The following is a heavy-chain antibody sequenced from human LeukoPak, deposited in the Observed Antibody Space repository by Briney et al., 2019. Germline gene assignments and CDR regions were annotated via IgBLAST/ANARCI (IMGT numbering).Heavy chain of an antibody. Sequence: SETLSLTCTVSGGSTSSYYWSWIRQPAGKGLEWIGRIYTSGSTNYNPSLKSRVTMSVDTSKNQFSLKLSSVTAADTAVYCCARGTTGGANGVYRFDYWGQGTLVTVSS. V-gene: IGHV4-4*07. CDR2: IYTSGST. CDR3: ARGTTGGANGVYRFDY. CDR1: GGSTSSYY. J-gene: IGHJ4*02. D-gene: IGHD2-8*01.